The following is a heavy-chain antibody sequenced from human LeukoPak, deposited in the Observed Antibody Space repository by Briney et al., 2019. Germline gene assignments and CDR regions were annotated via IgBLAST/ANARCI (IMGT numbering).Heavy chain of an antibody. CDR1: GFTFRSYA. CDR3: VKLNADVRGVTGYFDY. V-gene: IGHV3-64D*06. Sequence: GGSLRLSCLASGFTFRSYAMHWVRQAPGQGLEYVSGITSNGVTTNYADSVKGRFTISRDNSKNTLYLQMSSLRAEDTAMYYCVKLNADVRGVTGYFDYWGQGTLVTVSS. CDR2: ITSNGVTT. J-gene: IGHJ4*02. D-gene: IGHD3-10*01.